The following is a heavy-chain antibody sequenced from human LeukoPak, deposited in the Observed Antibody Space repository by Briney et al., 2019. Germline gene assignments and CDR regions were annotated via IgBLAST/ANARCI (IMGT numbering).Heavy chain of an antibody. D-gene: IGHD1-20*01. J-gene: IGHJ4*02. CDR1: GGSISSYY. V-gene: IGHV4-59*01. Sequence: SETLSLTCTVSGGSISSYYWSWIRQPPGKGLEWIGYIYYSGSTNYNPSLKSRISISVDTSKNQFSLKLSSVTAADTAVYYCARDTSPGITGTYWGQGTLVTVSS. CDR2: IYYSGST. CDR3: ARDTSPGITGTY.